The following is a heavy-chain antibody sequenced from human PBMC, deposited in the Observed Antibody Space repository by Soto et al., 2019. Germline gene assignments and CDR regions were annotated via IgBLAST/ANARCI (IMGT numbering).Heavy chain of an antibody. CDR1: GGTFSSYA. CDR2: IIPIFGTA. D-gene: IGHD1-26*01. Sequence: EASVKVSCKASGGTFSSYAISWVRQAPGQGLEWMGGIIPIFGTANYAQKFQGRVTITADESTSTAYMELSSLRSEDTAVYYCAEWEPTLHAFDIWGQGTMVTVSS. CDR3: AEWEPTLHAFDI. V-gene: IGHV1-69*13. J-gene: IGHJ3*02.